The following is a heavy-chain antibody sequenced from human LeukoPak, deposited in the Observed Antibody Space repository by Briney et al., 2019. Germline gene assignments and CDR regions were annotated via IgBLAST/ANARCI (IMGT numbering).Heavy chain of an antibody. CDR3: ARDPPGNYYDSRNAFDI. Sequence: PGGSLRLSCAASGFTFSSYAMHWVRQAPGKGLEWVAVISYDGSNKYYADSVKGRFTISRDNSKNTLYLQMNSLRAEDMAVYYCARDPPGNYYDSRNAFDIWGQGTMVTVSS. CDR1: GFTFSSYA. D-gene: IGHD3-22*01. J-gene: IGHJ3*02. V-gene: IGHV3-30-3*01. CDR2: ISYDGSNK.